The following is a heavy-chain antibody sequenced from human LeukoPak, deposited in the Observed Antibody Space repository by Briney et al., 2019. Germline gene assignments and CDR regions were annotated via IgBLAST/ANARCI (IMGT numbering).Heavy chain of an antibody. D-gene: IGHD5-18*01. J-gene: IGHJ4*02. V-gene: IGHV4-39*01. CDR3: AITSPMAEAMVDY. CDR2: IYYSGST. CDR1: GGSISSSSYY. Sequence: SETLSLTCTVSGGSISSSSYYWGWIRQPPGKGLEWIGSIYYSGSTYYNPSLKSRVTISVDTSKNQFSLKLSSVTAADTAVYYCAITSPMAEAMVDYWGQGTLVTVSS.